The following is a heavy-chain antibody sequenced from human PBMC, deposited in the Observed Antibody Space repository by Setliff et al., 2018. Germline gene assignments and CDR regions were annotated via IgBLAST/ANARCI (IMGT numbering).Heavy chain of an antibody. V-gene: IGHV3-21*01. CDR1: AFPFSISS. CDR2: ISDSSFHI. D-gene: IGHD6-25*01. Sequence: PGGSLRLSCAASAFPFSISSMHWVRQAPGKGLEWVSSISDSSFHIYYSDSVKGRFTISRDNVKNSLYLQMNSLRADDTAVYYCARSPANGGHDAFDVWGQGTMVTVSS. J-gene: IGHJ3*01. CDR3: ARSPANGGHDAFDV.